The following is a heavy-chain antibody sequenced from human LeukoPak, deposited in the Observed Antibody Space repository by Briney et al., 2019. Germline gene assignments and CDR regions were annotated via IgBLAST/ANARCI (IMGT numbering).Heavy chain of an antibody. CDR1: GGSISRSRYY. V-gene: IGHV4-39*07. J-gene: IGHJ4*02. Sequence: SETLSLTCTVSGGSISRSRYYWGWIRQPPGKGLEWVGSIYSSGSTYYSPSLKSRVTISVDTSRNQFSLKLSSVTAADAAIYYCARGRADVWSGYSYYFDSWGQGALVTVSS. D-gene: IGHD3-3*01. CDR3: ARGRADVWSGYSYYFDS. CDR2: IYSSGST.